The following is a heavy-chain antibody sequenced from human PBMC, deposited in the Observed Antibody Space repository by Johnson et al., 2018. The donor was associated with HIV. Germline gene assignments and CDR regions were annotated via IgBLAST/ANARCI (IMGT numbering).Heavy chain of an antibody. CDR2: ISGSGGST. D-gene: IGHD5-24*01. Sequence: VQLVESGGGLVKPGGSLRLSCAASGFTFSSYSMSWVRQAPGKGLVSVSAISGSGGSTYYADSVKGRFTISRDNSRNTLYLQMNSLRDEDTAVYYCAQGGWLQFDAFDIWGQGTMVTVSS. V-gene: IGHV3-23*04. CDR1: GFTFSSYS. J-gene: IGHJ3*02. CDR3: AQGGWLQFDAFDI.